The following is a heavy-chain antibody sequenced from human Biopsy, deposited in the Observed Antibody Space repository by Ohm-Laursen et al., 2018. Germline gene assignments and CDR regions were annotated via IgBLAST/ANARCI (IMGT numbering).Heavy chain of an antibody. CDR1: GFTFSNYL. V-gene: IGHV3-11*04. D-gene: IGHD3-9*01. J-gene: IGHJ5*02. CDR3: AGDDDPTGHYMILNH. CDR2: ISSGGSTI. Sequence: SLRLSCTASGFTFSNYLMSWIRQTPGKGLEWVSHISSGGSTIFHADSVKGRFTVSRDNSNNVLYLQMSSLRAEDPAVYYFAGDDDPTGHYMILNHWGQGTLVTVSS.